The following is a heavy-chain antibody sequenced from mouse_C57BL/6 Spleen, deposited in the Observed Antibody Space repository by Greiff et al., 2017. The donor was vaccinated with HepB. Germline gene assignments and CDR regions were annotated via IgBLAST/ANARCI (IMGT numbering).Heavy chain of an antibody. V-gene: IGHV2-6*03. D-gene: IGHD1-1*01. CDR2: IWSDGST. Sequence: VHLVESGPGLVAPSQSLSITCTVSGFSLTSYGVHWVRQPPGKGLEWLVVIWSDGSTTYNSALKSRLSISKDNSKSQVFLKMNSLQTDDTAMYYCASYGSTYYYAMDYWGQGTSVTVSS. J-gene: IGHJ4*01. CDR3: ASYGSTYYYAMDY. CDR1: GFSLTSYG.